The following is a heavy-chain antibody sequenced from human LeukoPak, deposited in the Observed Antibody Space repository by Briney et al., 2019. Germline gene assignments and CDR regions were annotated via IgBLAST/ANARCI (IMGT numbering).Heavy chain of an antibody. D-gene: IGHD4-23*01. CDR1: GFTFSSYA. CDR3: ARAYYGGNSPGAFDI. CDR2: INWNGGST. V-gene: IGHV3-20*04. Sequence: PGGSLRLSCAASGFTFSSYAMSWVRQAPGEGLEWVSGINWNGGSTGYADSVKGRFTISRDNAKNSLYLQMNSLRAEDTALYYCARAYYGGNSPGAFDIWGQGTMVTVSS. J-gene: IGHJ3*02.